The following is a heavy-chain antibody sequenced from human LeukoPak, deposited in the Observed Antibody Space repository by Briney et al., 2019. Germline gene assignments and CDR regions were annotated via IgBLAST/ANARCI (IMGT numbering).Heavy chain of an antibody. Sequence: SVKVSCKASGYTFTSYYMHWVRQAPGQGLEWMGIINPSGGSTSYAQKFQGRVTMTRDTSTSTVYMELSSLRSEDTAVYYCAREGVAYYDILTGYLWWGLEYGMDVWGQGTTVTVSS. CDR3: AREGVAYYDILTGYLWWGLEYGMDV. D-gene: IGHD3-9*01. CDR2: INPSGGST. V-gene: IGHV1-46*01. CDR1: GYTFTSYY. J-gene: IGHJ6*02.